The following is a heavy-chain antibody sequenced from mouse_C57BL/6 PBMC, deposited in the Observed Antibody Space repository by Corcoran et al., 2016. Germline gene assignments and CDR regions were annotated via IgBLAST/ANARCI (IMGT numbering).Heavy chain of an antibody. CDR3: ARDSDDGRFAY. Sequence: DVQLQESGPGLVKPSQSRSLTCSVTGYSITSGYYWNWIRQFPGNKLEWMGYISYDGSNNYNPSLKNRISITRDTSKNQFFLKLNSVTTEDTATYYCARDSDDGRFAYWGQGTLVTVSA. CDR2: ISYDGSN. V-gene: IGHV3-6*01. J-gene: IGHJ3*01. CDR1: GYSITSGYY. D-gene: IGHD2-3*01.